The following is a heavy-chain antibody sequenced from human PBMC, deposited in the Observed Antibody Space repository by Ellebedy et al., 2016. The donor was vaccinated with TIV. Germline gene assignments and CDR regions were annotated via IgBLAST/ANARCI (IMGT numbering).Heavy chain of an antibody. CDR3: AKGLARDY. V-gene: IGHV4-34*01. CDR2: IPHSGST. J-gene: IGHJ4*02. CDR1: GGSFSGYY. Sequence: MPGGSLRLSCAVYGGSFSGYYWSWIRQPPGKGLEWIGEIPHSGSTNYNPSLKSRVTISVDTSKNQFSLNLSSVTAADTAVYYCAKGLARDYWGQGTLVTVSS.